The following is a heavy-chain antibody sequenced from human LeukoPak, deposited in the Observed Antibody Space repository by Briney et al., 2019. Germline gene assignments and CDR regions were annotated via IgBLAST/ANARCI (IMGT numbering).Heavy chain of an antibody. Sequence: PGGSLRLTCAASGFIFSDYGMHWVRQAPGKGLEWVADVWHDGHKKFYADSVKGRFTIPRDNSNSTLFLHMSTLSGDDTAVYYCAKDGYDGSLSRYIPLHSWGQGTLVIVSS. CDR2: VWHDGHKK. J-gene: IGHJ4*02. D-gene: IGHD3-10*01. CDR1: GFIFSDYG. V-gene: IGHV3-33*03. CDR3: AKDGYDGSLSRYIPLHS.